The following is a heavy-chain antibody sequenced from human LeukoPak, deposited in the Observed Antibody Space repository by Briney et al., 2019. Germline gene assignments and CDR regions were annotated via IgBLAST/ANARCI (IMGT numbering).Heavy chain of an antibody. J-gene: IGHJ5*02. V-gene: IGHV3-53*01. D-gene: IGHD3-10*01. CDR1: GFTVSSNY. CDR3: ARVTMVRELNWFDP. CDR2: IYSGGST. Sequence: QAGGSLRVSCAASGFTVSSNYMSWVRQAPGKGLEWVSVIYSGGSTYYADSVKGRFTISRDNSKNTLYLQMNSVRAEDTAVYYCARVTMVRELNWFDPWGQGTLVTVSS.